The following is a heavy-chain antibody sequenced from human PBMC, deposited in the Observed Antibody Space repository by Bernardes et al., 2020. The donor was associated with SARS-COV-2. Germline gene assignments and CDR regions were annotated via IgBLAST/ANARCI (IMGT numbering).Heavy chain of an antibody. Sequence: SETLSLTCTVSGGSVSSGSYYWSWIRQPPGKGLEWIGYIYYSGSTNYNPSLKSRVTISVDTSKNQFSLKLSSVTAADTAVYYCARGLGWCSSTSCPRFYGMDVWGQGTTVTVSS. J-gene: IGHJ6*02. V-gene: IGHV4-61*01. CDR1: GGSVSSGSYY. D-gene: IGHD2-2*01. CDR2: IYYSGST. CDR3: ARGLGWCSSTSCPRFYGMDV.